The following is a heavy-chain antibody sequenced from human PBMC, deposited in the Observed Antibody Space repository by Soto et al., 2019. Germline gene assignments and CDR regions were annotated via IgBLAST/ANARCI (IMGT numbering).Heavy chain of an antibody. CDR3: ARDLGGWPDY. CDR1: GYTFSSYD. J-gene: IGHJ4*02. CDR2: MNPNSGNT. V-gene: IGHV1-8*01. Sequence: GASVKVSCKASGYTFSSYDINWVRQATGQGLEWMGWMNPNSGNTGYVEKFQGRVTITRDTSASTAYMELSSLRSEDTAVYYCARDLGGWPDYWGQGTLVTVSS. D-gene: IGHD2-15*01.